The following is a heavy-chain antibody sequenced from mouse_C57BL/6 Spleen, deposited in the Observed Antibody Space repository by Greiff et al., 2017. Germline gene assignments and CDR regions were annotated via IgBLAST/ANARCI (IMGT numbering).Heavy chain of an antibody. CDR1: GYTFTSYW. V-gene: IGHV1-64*01. J-gene: IGHJ2*01. D-gene: IGHD1-1*01. CDR2: IHPNSGST. CDR3: ARGDYYGSSYVYFDY. Sequence: QVQLQQPGAELVKPGASVKLSCKASGYTFTSYWMHWVKQRPGQGLEWIGMIHPNSGSTNYNEKFKSKATLPVDKSSSTAYMQLSSLTSEDSAVYYCARGDYYGSSYVYFDYWGQGTTLTVSS.